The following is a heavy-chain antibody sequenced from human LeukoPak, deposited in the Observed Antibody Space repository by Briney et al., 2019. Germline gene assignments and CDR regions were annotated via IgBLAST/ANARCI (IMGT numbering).Heavy chain of an antibody. CDR1: GFTFDDYA. CDR2: ISWNSGSI. V-gene: IGHV3-9*01. D-gene: IGHD3-10*01. CDR3: AKDIFRGVTLKYYFDY. J-gene: IGHJ4*02. Sequence: GGSLRLSCAASGFTFDDYARHWVRQAPGKGLEWVSGISWNSGSIGYADSVKGRFTISRDNAKNSLYLQMNSLRAEDTALYYCAKDIFRGVTLKYYFDYWGQGTLVTVS.